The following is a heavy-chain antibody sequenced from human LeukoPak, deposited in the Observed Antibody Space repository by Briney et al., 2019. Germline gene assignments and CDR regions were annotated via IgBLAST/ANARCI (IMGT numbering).Heavy chain of an antibody. Sequence: GGSLRLSCAASGFTFSNYAMTWVRQAPGKGPEWVSAVSRSGDSTYYADSVQGRFTISRDNSKNTLYLQMNSLRAEDTALYYCAKDLIAVGDGYYFDYWGQGTLVTVSS. J-gene: IGHJ4*02. CDR1: GFTFSNYA. CDR3: AKDLIAVGDGYYFDY. D-gene: IGHD6-19*01. V-gene: IGHV3-23*01. CDR2: VSRSGDST.